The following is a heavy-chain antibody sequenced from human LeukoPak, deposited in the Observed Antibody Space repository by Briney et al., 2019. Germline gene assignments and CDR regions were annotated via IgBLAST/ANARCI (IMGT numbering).Heavy chain of an antibody. CDR2: INPNSGGT. V-gene: IGHV1-2*02. J-gene: IGHJ5*02. CDR3: ARLGITIFGVVIPWFDP. Sequence: ASVKVSCKASGYTFTGYYMHWVRQAPGQGLEWMGWINPNSGGTNYAQKFQGRVTMTRDTSISTAYMELSRLRSDDTAVYYCARLGITIFGVVIPWFDPWGQGTLVTVSS. CDR1: GYTFTGYY. D-gene: IGHD3-3*01.